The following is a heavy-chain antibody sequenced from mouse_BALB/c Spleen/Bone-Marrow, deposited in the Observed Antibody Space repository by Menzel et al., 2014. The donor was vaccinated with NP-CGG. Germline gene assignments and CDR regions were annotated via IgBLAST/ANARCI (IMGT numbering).Heavy chain of an antibody. V-gene: IGHV2-9*02. D-gene: IGHD2-4*01. Sequence: VQVVESGPGLVAPSQSLSITCTVSGFSLTSYGVHWVRQPPGKGLEWLGVIWAGGSTNYNSALMSRLSTSKDNSKSQVFLKMNSLQTDDTAMYYCARSTMITEGFACWGQGTLVTVSA. CDR3: ARSTMITEGFAC. CDR1: GFSLTSYG. J-gene: IGHJ3*01. CDR2: IWAGGST.